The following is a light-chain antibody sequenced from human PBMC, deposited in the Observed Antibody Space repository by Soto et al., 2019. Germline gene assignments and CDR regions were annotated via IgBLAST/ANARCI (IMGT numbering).Light chain of an antibody. V-gene: IGKV3-15*01. CDR1: SSVSSSY. J-gene: IGKJ1*01. CDR3: PHCLRWHPAWT. CDR2: GAS. Sequence: YPDTRCASRVERAELSCGAGSSVSSSYLAWYQQKPGLAPRLLIYGASTRATDIPARFSGSGSGTEFPLNISSLQSEAFAVYYCPHCLRWHPAWTCGQGPKVDIK.